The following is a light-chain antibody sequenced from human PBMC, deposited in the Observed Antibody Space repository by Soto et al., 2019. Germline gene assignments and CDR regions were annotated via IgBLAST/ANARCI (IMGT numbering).Light chain of an antibody. CDR3: TSYAGSNTYV. CDR2: EVV. CDR1: KNDIGVYDF. Sequence: QSALTQPPSASGSHGQSVTISCTGTKNDIGVYDFVSWYQHHPGKAPRLIIYEVVQRPSGVPDRFSGSKSGNTASLTVSGLQAADEADYFCTSYAGSNTYVFGSGTKLTVL. V-gene: IGLV2-8*01. J-gene: IGLJ1*01.